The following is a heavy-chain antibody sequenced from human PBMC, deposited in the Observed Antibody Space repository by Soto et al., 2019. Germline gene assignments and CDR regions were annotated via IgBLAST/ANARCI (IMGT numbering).Heavy chain of an antibody. J-gene: IGHJ4*02. V-gene: IGHV4-39*01. CDR2: IYYSGST. CDR3: ARQRTSVVTQAYFDV. D-gene: IGHD2-21*02. CDR1: GDSISSRSYY. Sequence: PPETLSLTSTATGDSISSRSYYWCWIRQPPGKGVEWIGSIYYSGSTYNNPSLRTRVSMTIDTSKDQFSLKLKSVTAADTALYFCARQRTSVVTQAYFDVWGPGSLVTVSS.